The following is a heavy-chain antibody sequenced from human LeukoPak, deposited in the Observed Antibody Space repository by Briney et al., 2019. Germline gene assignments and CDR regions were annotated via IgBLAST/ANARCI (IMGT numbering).Heavy chain of an antibody. D-gene: IGHD1-26*01. CDR1: GYTFTSYG. CDR2: ISTYNANT. CDR3: AREGPQTLGASDY. Sequence: ASVKVSCKASGYTFTSYGISWVRQAPGQGLEWMGWISTYNANTHYPQKLQGRVTMTTDTSTSTAYMKLRSLRSDDTAVYYCAREGPQTLGASDYWGQGTLVTVSS. J-gene: IGHJ4*02. V-gene: IGHV1-18*01.